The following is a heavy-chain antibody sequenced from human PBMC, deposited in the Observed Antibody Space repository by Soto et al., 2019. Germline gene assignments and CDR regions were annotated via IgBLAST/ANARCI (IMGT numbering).Heavy chain of an antibody. V-gene: IGHV1-69*01. CDR2: IIPIFGKA. CDR3: ARDGGRHSGGIDY. J-gene: IGHJ4*02. D-gene: IGHD1-26*01. CDR1: GGTFSSNP. Sequence: QVKLVQSGAGGKKPGSSVKVSCKASGGTFSSNPINWVRRAPGKGLEWMGEIIPIFGKANYAQKFQGRVTITADDSTSTAYMELSSLRYEDTAVYYCARDGGRHSGGIDYWGQGTLVTVSS.